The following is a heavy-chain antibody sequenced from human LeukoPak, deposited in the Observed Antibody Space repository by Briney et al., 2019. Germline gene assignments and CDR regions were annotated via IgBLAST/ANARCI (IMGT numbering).Heavy chain of an antibody. V-gene: IGHV1-69*06. CDR3: ARVVKYRSGPLTDLLPYYFDS. CDR2: IIPIFGTA. J-gene: IGHJ4*02. CDR1: GGTFSSYA. D-gene: IGHD6-19*01. Sequence: SVKVSCKASGGTFSSYAISWVRQAPGQGLEWMGGIIPIFGTANYAQKFQGRVTITADKSTSTAYMELSSLRSEDTAVYYCARVVKYRSGPLTDLLPYYFDSWGQGTLVTVSS.